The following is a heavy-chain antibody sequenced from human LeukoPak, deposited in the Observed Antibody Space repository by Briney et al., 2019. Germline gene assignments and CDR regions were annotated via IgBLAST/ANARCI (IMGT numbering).Heavy chain of an antibody. CDR1: GFTFSSYS. D-gene: IGHD1-26*01. J-gene: IGHJ4*02. V-gene: IGHV3-48*01. CDR3: ARGWSGSYPNYFDY. Sequence: GGSLRLSCAASGFTFSSYSMNWVRQAPGKGLEWVSYISSSSDTIYYADSVKGRFTISRDNAKNSLYLQMNSLGGEDTAVYYCARGWSGSYPNYFDYWGQGTLVTVSS. CDR2: ISSSSDTI.